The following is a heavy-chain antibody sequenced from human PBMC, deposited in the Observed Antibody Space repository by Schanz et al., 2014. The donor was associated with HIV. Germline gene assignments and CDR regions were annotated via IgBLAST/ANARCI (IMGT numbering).Heavy chain of an antibody. CDR1: GFTFSNYA. V-gene: IGHV3-21*05. Sequence: EVQLVESGGGLVKPGGSLRLSCAASGFTFSNYALNWVRQAPGKGLEWVSFISSSGGNIYYADSLRGRFTISRDNAKNSLFLQMNSLRAEDTAVYFCAKDRSGGSWWPLGGMDVWGQGTTVTVSS. CDR3: AKDRSGGSWWPLGGMDV. J-gene: IGHJ6*02. D-gene: IGHD6-13*01. CDR2: ISSSGGNI.